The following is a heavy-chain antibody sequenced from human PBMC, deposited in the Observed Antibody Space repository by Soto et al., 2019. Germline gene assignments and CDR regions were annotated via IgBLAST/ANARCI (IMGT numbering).Heavy chain of an antibody. CDR1: GYTFTRYY. J-gene: IGHJ4*02. Sequence: QVQLVQSGAEVKKPGASVKVSCKASGYTFTRYYMHWVRQAPGQGLEWMGIINPSGGSTTYAQKFQGRVTMTRDTSTSTVYMELSSLRSEDTAVYYCARDHWNRPSRFDYWGQGTLVTVSS. D-gene: IGHD1-1*01. V-gene: IGHV1-46*01. CDR3: ARDHWNRPSRFDY. CDR2: INPSGGST.